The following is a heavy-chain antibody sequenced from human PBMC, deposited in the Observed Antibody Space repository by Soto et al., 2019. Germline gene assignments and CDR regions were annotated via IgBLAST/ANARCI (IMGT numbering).Heavy chain of an antibody. Sequence: SETLSLTCAVSGYSISSGYYWGWIRQPPGKGLEWIGSIYHSGSTYYNPSLKSRVTISVDTSKNQFSLKLSSVTAADTAVYYCARDPGLGYCTNGVCLYGMDVWGQGTTVTVSS. D-gene: IGHD2-8*01. V-gene: IGHV4-38-2*02. J-gene: IGHJ6*02. CDR2: IYHSGST. CDR3: ARDPGLGYCTNGVCLYGMDV. CDR1: GYSISSGYY.